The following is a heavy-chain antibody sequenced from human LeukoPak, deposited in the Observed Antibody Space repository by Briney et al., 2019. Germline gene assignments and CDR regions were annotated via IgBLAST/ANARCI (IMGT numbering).Heavy chain of an antibody. CDR2: IYYSGST. J-gene: IGHJ4*02. Sequence: SETLSLTCTVSGGAIRSSNYYWGWIRQPPGKGLEWIGSIYYSGSTYYNPSLKSRVTISVDTSKNQFSLKLSSVTAADTAVYYCARGDIVATLGYWGQGTLVTVSS. D-gene: IGHD5-12*01. CDR1: GGAIRSSNYY. CDR3: ARGDIVATLGY. V-gene: IGHV4-39*07.